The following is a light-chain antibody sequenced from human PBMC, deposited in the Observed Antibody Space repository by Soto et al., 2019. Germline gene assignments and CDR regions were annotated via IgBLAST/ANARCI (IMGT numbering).Light chain of an antibody. J-gene: IGKJ2*01. CDR3: QQYNNWPPYT. CDR2: GAS. CDR1: QSVGSD. V-gene: IGKV3-15*01. Sequence: EIVMTQSPATLSVSPGERATLSCRASQSVGSDLAWYQQRPGQAPRLVIFGASTRAAGIPARFSGSGSGTEFTLTSSSLQSEDLAVYYCQQYNNWPPYTFGQGTKLEIK.